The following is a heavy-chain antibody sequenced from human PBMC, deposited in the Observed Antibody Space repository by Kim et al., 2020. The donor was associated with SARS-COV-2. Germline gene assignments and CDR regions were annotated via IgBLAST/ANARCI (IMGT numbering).Heavy chain of an antibody. V-gene: IGHV3-7*04. Sequence: YYVDSVKGRFTISRDNAQNSLYLQMKSLRVEDTAVYYCARVGTMGSTFPHWGQGTLVTVSS. D-gene: IGHD1-7*01. J-gene: IGHJ4*02. CDR3: ARVGTMGSTFPH.